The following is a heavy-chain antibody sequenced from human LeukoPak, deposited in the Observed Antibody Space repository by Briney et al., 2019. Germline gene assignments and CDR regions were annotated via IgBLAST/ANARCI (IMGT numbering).Heavy chain of an antibody. D-gene: IGHD4-23*01. CDR1: GFTFGDYA. J-gene: IGHJ4*02. CDR3: ARSDYGGNF. CDR2: ISSSSSTI. Sequence: PGGSLRLSCTASGFTFGDYAMSWVRQAPGKGLEWVSYISSSSSTIYYADSVKGRFTISRDNAKNSLYLQMNSLRAEDTAVYYCARSDYGGNFWGQGTLVTVSS. V-gene: IGHV3-48*01.